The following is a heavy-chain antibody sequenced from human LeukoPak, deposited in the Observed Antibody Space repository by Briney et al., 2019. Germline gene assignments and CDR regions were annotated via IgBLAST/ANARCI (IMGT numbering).Heavy chain of an antibody. CDR3: ARGLRYSSGWYRWFDP. CDR1: GDSVSSNSAA. Sequence: SQTLSLTCAISGDSVSSNSAAWNWIRQSPSRGLEWLGRTYYRSKWYNDYAVSVKRRITINPDTSKNQFSLQLNSVTPEDTAVYYCARGLRYSSGWYRWFDPWGQGTLVTVSS. V-gene: IGHV6-1*01. J-gene: IGHJ5*02. D-gene: IGHD6-19*01. CDR2: TYYRSKWYN.